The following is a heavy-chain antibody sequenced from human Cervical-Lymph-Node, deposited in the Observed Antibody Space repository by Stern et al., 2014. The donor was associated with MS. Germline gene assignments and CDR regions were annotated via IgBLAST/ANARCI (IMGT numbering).Heavy chain of an antibody. D-gene: IGHD6-6*01. J-gene: IGHJ4*02. CDR1: GGTFSSYA. CDR2: IIPIFGTP. V-gene: IGHV1-69*01. CDR3: ARPGRVRSTSGLDY. Sequence: QVQLVQSGAEVKKPGSSVKVSCKASGGTFSSYAINWVRQAPGQGLEWMGAIIPIFGTPNYAVQFQGRVTITADESTTTAYIELSSLRSEDTAVYYCARPGRVRSTSGLDYWGQGTLVTVSS.